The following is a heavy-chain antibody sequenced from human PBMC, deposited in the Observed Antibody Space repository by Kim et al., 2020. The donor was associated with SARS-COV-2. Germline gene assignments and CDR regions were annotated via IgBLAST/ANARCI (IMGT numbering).Heavy chain of an antibody. J-gene: IGHJ4*02. CDR1: GFTFSSYA. CDR2: ISYDGSNK. D-gene: IGHD3-9*01. V-gene: IGHV3-30*04. Sequence: GGSLRLSCAASGFTFSSYAMHWVRQAPGKGLEWVAVISYDGSNKYYADSVKGRFTISRDNSKNTLYLQMNSLRAEDTAVYYCASEGGILTGLDYWGQGTLVTVSS. CDR3: ASEGGILTGLDY.